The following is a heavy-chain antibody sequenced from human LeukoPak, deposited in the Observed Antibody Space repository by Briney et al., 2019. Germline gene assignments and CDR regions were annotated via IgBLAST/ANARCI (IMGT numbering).Heavy chain of an antibody. V-gene: IGHV1-8*03. CDR3: AREGQQWLAYYYYYYMDV. Sequence: ASVKVSCKASGYTFTSYDINWVRQATGQGLEWMGWMNPNSGNTGYAQKFQGRVTITRNTSISTAYMELSSLRSEDTAVYYCAREGQQWLAYYYYYYMDVWGKGTTATVSS. CDR1: GYTFTSYD. CDR2: MNPNSGNT. D-gene: IGHD6-19*01. J-gene: IGHJ6*03.